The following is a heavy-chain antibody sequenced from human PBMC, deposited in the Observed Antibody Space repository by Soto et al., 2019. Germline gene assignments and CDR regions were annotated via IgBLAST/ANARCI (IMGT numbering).Heavy chain of an antibody. D-gene: IGHD3-16*02. CDR3: ARGDYIWGSYRYLNWFDP. V-gene: IGHV4-34*01. CDR1: GGSFSGYY. Sequence: SETLSLTCAVYGGSFSGYYWSWIRQPPGKGLEWIWEINHSGSINYNPSLKSRVTISVDTSKNQFSLKLSSVTAADTAVYYCARGDYIWGSYRYLNWFDPWGQGTLVTVSS. CDR2: INHSGSI. J-gene: IGHJ5*02.